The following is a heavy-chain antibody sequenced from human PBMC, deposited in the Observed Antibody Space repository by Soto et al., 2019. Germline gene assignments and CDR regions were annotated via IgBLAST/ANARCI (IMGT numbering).Heavy chain of an antibody. CDR1: GGTLSDHG. CDR3: ARGVYGSGNYYTGPSAFDI. CDR2: TIPVFNTA. D-gene: IGHD3-10*01. Sequence: QVQLEQSGAEVKKPGSSVKISCKASGGTLSDHGVSWLRQAPGQGLEWVGGTIPVFNTAKYAPKFQGRVTTAADKSTNMAYMELGSLRSDDTAFYYCARGVYGSGNYYTGPSAFDIWGQGTLVIVSS. J-gene: IGHJ3*02. V-gene: IGHV1-69*06.